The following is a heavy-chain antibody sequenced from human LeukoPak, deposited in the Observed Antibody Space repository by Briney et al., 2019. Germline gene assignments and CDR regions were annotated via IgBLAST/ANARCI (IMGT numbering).Heavy chain of an antibody. CDR1: GFTFSSYA. J-gene: IGHJ3*02. CDR2: ISGSGGST. Sequence: GGSLRLSCAASGFTFSSYAMSWVRQAPGKGLEWVSAISGSGGSTYYADSVKGRFTSRDNSKNTLYLQMNSLRAEDTAVYYCAKAGYYDFWSGYYDAFDIWGQGTMVTVSS. CDR3: AKAGYYDFWSGYYDAFDI. D-gene: IGHD3-3*01. V-gene: IGHV3-23*01.